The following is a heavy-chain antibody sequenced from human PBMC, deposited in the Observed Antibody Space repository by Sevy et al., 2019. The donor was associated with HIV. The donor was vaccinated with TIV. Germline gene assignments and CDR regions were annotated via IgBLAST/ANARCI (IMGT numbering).Heavy chain of an antibody. Sequence: GGSLRLSCAASGFTFSSYSMNWVRQAPGKGLEWVSSISSSSSYIYYADSVKGRFTISRDNAKNSLYLKMNSRGAEDTAVYYWARVGHYGGNAFDYWGQGTLVTVSS. CDR3: ARVGHYGGNAFDY. CDR1: GFTFSSYS. CDR2: ISSSSSYI. V-gene: IGHV3-21*01. J-gene: IGHJ4*02. D-gene: IGHD4-17*01.